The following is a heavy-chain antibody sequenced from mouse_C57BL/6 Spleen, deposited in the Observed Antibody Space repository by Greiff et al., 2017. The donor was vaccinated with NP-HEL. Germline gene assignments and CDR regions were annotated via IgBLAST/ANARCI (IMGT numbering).Heavy chain of an antibody. Sequence: VQLQQSGPGLVQPSQSLSITCTVSGFSLTSYGVHWVRQSPGKGLEWLGVIWSGGSTDYNAAFISRLSISKDNSKSQVCFKMNSLQADDTAIYYCALDYYGSSYAAYWGQGTLVTVSA. J-gene: IGHJ3*01. CDR1: GFSLTSYG. V-gene: IGHV2-2*01. CDR3: ALDYYGSSYAAY. CDR2: IWSGGST. D-gene: IGHD1-1*01.